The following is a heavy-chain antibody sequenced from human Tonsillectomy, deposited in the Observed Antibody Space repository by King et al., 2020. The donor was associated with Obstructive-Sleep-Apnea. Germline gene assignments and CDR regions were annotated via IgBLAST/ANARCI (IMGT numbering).Heavy chain of an antibody. CDR3: AKGIAAAGTNY. CDR2: IIPILCIE. J-gene: IGHJ4*02. Sequence: QLVQSVAEVKKPVSSVKVSCKASGGTFSSYAISGVRQAPGQGLEWMGGIIPILCIEHYAQKFQGGGTLPADKSTSTAYMELSSLRSEDSAVYYCAKGIAAAGTNYWGQGTLVTVSS. CDR1: GGTFSSYA. V-gene: IGHV1-69*10. D-gene: IGHD6-13*01.